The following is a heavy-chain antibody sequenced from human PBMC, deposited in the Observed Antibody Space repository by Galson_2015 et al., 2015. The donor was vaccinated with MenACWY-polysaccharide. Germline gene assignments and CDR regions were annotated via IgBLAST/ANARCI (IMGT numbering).Heavy chain of an antibody. V-gene: IGHV4-30-2*01. CDR2: IYHSGST. CDR3: VRVAGGPPYYYYYHMDV. Sequence: TLSLTCAVSGGSISSGGYSWSWIRPPPGQGLGWIGSIYHSGSTYYNPSLKSRVTISGDMSKNHFSLTLSSVTAADTAVYYCVRVAGGPPYYYYYHMDVWGKGTTVTVSS. J-gene: IGHJ6*03. D-gene: IGHD3-16*01. CDR1: GGSISSGGYS.